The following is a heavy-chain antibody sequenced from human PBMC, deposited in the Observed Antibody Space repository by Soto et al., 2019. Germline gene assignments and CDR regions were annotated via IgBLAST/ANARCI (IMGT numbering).Heavy chain of an antibody. J-gene: IGHJ5*02. CDR1: GFTFSTYG. V-gene: IGHV3-7*03. CDR2: IWNDGSEK. D-gene: IGHD3-10*01. CDR3: AREGDGNWFDP. Sequence: PGGSLRLSCEASGFTFSTYGMHWVRQAPGKGLEWVAIIWNDGSEKYYVDSVKGRFTISRDNAKNSLNLQMNSLRAEDTVVYYCAREGDGNWFDPWGQGTLVTVSS.